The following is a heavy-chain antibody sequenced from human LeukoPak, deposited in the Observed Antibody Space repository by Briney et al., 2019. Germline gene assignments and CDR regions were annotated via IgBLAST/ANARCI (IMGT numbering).Heavy chain of an antibody. CDR3: AKGGYSRYDFAGQDY. CDR1: GFTCEEYA. J-gene: IGHJ4*02. Sequence: GRSLRVSCAASGFTCEEYAMRWVRQAPGKGLEWGSGISGNSGSIGYAASVKGRFTISRDNAKNSLYLQMNSLRAEDTALYYCAKGGYSRYDFAGQDYWGQGTLVTVSS. D-gene: IGHD5-12*01. CDR2: ISGNSGSI. V-gene: IGHV3-9*01.